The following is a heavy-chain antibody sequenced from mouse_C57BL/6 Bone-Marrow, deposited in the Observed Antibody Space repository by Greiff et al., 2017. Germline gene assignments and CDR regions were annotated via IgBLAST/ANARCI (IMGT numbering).Heavy chain of an antibody. D-gene: IGHD2-3*01. CDR2: ISSGGSYT. Sequence: DVKLVESGGDLVKPGGSLKLSCAASGFTFSSYGMSWVRQTPDKRLEWVATISSGGSYTYYPDSVMGRFTISRDNAKNTLYLQMSSLKSEDTAMYYCARMMVAWFAYWGQGTLVTVSA. V-gene: IGHV5-6*02. CDR1: GFTFSSYG. CDR3: ARMMVAWFAY. J-gene: IGHJ3*01.